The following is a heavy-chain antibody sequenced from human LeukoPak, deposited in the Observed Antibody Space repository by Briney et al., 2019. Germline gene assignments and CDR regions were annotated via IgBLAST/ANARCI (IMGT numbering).Heavy chain of an antibody. V-gene: IGHV1-69*06. CDR2: IIPIFGTA. CDR1: GYTFTGYY. J-gene: IGHJ4*02. CDR3: AREVAVAGPHLDY. Sequence: KVSCKASGYTFTGYYMHWVRQAPGQGLEWMGGIIPIFGTANYAQKFQGRVTITADKSTSTAYMELSSLRSEDTAVYYCAREVAVAGPHLDYWGQGTLVTVSS. D-gene: IGHD6-19*01.